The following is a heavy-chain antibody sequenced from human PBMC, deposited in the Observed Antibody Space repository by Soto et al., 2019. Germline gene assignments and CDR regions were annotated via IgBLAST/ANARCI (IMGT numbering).Heavy chain of an antibody. Sequence: GGSLRLSCAASGFTFSSYWMSWVRQAPGKGLEWAANIKQDGSEKYYVDSVKGRFTISRDNAKNSLYLQMNSLRAEDTAVYYCARDSSSGSYYYYYYYGMDVWGQGTTVTVSS. CDR1: GFTFSSYW. J-gene: IGHJ6*02. D-gene: IGHD1-26*01. V-gene: IGHV3-7*01. CDR3: ARDSSSGSYYYYYYYGMDV. CDR2: IKQDGSEK.